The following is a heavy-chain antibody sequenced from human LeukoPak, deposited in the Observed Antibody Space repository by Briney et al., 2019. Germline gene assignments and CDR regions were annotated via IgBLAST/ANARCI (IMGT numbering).Heavy chain of an antibody. CDR1: GFTFSSFG. V-gene: IGHV3-33*01. CDR3: ARAIAVTPWYFDL. CDR2: IWYDGSNK. Sequence: PGRSLRLSCAASGFTFSSFGMHWVRQAPGKGLEWVAVIWYDGSNKYYADSVKGRFTISRDNSKNTLYLQMNSLRAEYTAVYYCARAIAVTPWYFDLWGRGTLVTVS. D-gene: IGHD6-19*01. J-gene: IGHJ2*01.